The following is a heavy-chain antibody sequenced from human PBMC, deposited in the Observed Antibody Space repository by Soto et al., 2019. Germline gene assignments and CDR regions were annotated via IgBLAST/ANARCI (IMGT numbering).Heavy chain of an antibody. J-gene: IGHJ6*02. Sequence: PSETLSLTCTVSGGSISSYYWSWIRQPPGKGLEWIGYIYYSGSTNYNPSLKSRVTISVDTSKNQFSLKLSSVTAADTAVYYCARDGYCGMDVRCQGTTVTVSS. CDR3: ARDGYCGMDV. V-gene: IGHV4-59*01. CDR1: GGSISSYY. CDR2: IYYSGST.